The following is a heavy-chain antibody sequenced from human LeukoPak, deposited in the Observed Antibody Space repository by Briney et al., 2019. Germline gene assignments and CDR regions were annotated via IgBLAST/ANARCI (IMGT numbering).Heavy chain of an antibody. CDR1: GGSISSYY. CDR3: ARDDYDFWSGMGGYFDY. D-gene: IGHD3-3*01. CDR2: IYTSGST. J-gene: IGHJ4*02. V-gene: IGHV4-4*07. Sequence: SETLSLTCTVSGGSISSYYWSWIRQPAGKGLEWIGRIYTSGSTNYNPSLKSRVTMSVDTSKNQFSLKLSSVTAADTAVYYCARDDYDFWSGMGGYFDYWGQGTLATVSS.